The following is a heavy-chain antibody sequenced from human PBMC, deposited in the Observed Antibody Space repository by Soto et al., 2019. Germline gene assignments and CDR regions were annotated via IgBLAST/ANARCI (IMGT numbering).Heavy chain of an antibody. CDR1: GFTVSSNY. CDR3: AREAAIPSPYYYYYMDV. D-gene: IGHD2-2*01. V-gene: IGHV3-53*04. Sequence: GGSLRLSCAASGFTVSSNYMSWVRQAPGKGLEWVSVIYSGGSTYYADSVKGRFTISRHNSKNTLYLQMNSLRAEDTAVYYCAREAAIPSPYYYYYMDVWGKGTTVTVSS. CDR2: IYSGGST. J-gene: IGHJ6*03.